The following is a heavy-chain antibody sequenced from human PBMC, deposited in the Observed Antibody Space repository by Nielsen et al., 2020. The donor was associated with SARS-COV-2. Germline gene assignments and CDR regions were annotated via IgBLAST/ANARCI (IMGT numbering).Heavy chain of an antibody. CDR1: GFTFSNYS. CDR2: ISSSSSYI. CDR3: ARDRGSYYGADAFDI. D-gene: IGHD1-26*01. J-gene: IGHJ3*02. Sequence: GGSLRLSCAASGFTFSNYSMNWVRQAPGKGLEWVSSISSSSSYIYYADSVKGRFTISRDNAKNSLYLQMNSLRAEDTAVYYCARDRGSYYGADAFDIWGQGTMVTVSS. V-gene: IGHV3-21*01.